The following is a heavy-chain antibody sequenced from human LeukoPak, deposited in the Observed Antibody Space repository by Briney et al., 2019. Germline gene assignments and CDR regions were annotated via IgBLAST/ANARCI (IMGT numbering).Heavy chain of an antibody. J-gene: IGHJ6*02. D-gene: IGHD6-13*01. Sequence: PGGSLRLSCAASGFTFSSYGMHWVRQAPGKGLEWVSAISGSGGSTYYADSVKGRFTISRDNSKNTLYLQMNSLRAGDTAVYYCAKDFQDSSSWENGMDVWGQGTTVTVSS. CDR1: GFTFSSYG. CDR2: ISGSGGST. CDR3: AKDFQDSSSWENGMDV. V-gene: IGHV3-23*01.